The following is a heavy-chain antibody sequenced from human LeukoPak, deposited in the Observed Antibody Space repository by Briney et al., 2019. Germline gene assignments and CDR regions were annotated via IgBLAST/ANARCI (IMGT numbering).Heavy chain of an antibody. CDR3: ARDGIAVAGSGSTGNFDY. D-gene: IGHD6-19*01. V-gene: IGHV4-59*01. CDR1: GGSISSFY. J-gene: IGHJ4*02. CDR2: FHYSGST. Sequence: PSETLSLTCTVSGGSISSFYWSWIRQPPGKGLEWIGYFHYSGSTNYNPSLKSRVTISVDTSKNQFSLKLSSVTAADTAVYYCARDGIAVAGSGSTGNFDYWGQGTLVTVSS.